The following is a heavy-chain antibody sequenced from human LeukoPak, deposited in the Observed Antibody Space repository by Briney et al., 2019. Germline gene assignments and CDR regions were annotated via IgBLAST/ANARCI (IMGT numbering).Heavy chain of an antibody. CDR1: GFTFSSYA. CDR3: AKGGCSSTSCYKDY. J-gene: IGHJ4*02. Sequence: GGSLRLSCAASGFTFSSYAMTWVRQAPGKGLEWVSTISGNGGTTYYADSVKGRFTISRDNSRNTLFLQMNSLRAEDTAVYYCAKGGCSSTSCYKDYWGQGTLVTVSS. V-gene: IGHV3-23*01. D-gene: IGHD2-2*02. CDR2: ISGNGGTT.